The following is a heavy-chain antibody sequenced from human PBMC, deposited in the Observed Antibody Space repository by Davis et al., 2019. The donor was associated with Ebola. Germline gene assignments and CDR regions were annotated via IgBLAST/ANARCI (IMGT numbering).Heavy chain of an antibody. Sequence: SETLSLTCAVYGGSFSGYDWSWIRQPPGKVLEWIGEINHSGSTNYNPSLKSRVTISVDTSKNQFSLKLSSVTAADTAVYYCARTRGYSGYARFDYWGQGTLVTVSS. CDR2: INHSGST. V-gene: IGHV4-34*01. J-gene: IGHJ4*02. CDR3: ARTRGYSGYARFDY. D-gene: IGHD5-12*01. CDR1: GGSFSGYD.